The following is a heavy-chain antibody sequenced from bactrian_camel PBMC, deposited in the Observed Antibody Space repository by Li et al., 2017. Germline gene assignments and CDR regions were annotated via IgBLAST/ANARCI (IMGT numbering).Heavy chain of an antibody. Sequence: VQLEESGGGSVQAGGSLTLSCVASGDTYLDYTYHSTRCMGWFRQVPGKQREEVARIFADGTTTYVDSVKGRFTVSQDNAKNTVYLQMNNLKPEDTGMYYCATAPYRVGPTLVSSDFGIWGQGTQVTVS. CDR1: GDTYLDYTYHSTRC. CDR2: IFADGTT. J-gene: IGHJ6*01. V-gene: IGHV3S53*01. D-gene: IGHD5*01. CDR3: ATAPYRVGPTLVSSDFGI.